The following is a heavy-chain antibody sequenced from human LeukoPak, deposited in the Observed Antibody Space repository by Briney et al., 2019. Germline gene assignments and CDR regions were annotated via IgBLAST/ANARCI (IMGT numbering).Heavy chain of an antibody. V-gene: IGHV3-7*01. CDR3: AGRYCSGDYCPGY. J-gene: IGHJ4*02. D-gene: IGHD2-21*01. CDR2: IKPDGSGK. Sequence: GGSLRLSCAASGFTFSSYWMNWVRQAPGKRPEWVANIKPDGSGKYYVDSVKGRFIISRDNAQNSVYLQMNSLRAEDTAVYYCAGRYCSGDYCPGYWGQGTLVTVSS. CDR1: GFTFSSYW.